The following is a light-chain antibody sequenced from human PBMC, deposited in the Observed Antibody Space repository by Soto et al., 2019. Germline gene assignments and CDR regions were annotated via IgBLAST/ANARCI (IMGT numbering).Light chain of an antibody. CDR1: QSVASSVASS. V-gene: IGKV3-20*01. J-gene: IGKJ1*01. CDR2: ETS. Sequence: EIVLTQSPATLSLSPGERATLSCRASQSVASSVASSVAWYQQKPGQAPRLVIYETSNRATGIPARFSGSGSGTDFTLTISRLEPEDSAVYYCQQHGTTFGQGTKV. CDR3: QQHGTT.